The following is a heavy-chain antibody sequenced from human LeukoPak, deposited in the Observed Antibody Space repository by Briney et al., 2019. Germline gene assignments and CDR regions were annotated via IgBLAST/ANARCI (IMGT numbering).Heavy chain of an antibody. D-gene: IGHD3-16*01. CDR3: ARADYVWGSYVTFDY. CDR2: VHRDGYT. Sequence: SETLSLTCAVSGAPITYYWSWVRQPPGRGLEWIGEVHRDGYTNYNPSLQSRVTMSVDKSKNQLSLQLTSVTAADTAVYYCARADYVWGSYVTFDYWGQGTLVTVSS. V-gene: IGHV4-4*02. CDR1: GAPITYY. J-gene: IGHJ4*02.